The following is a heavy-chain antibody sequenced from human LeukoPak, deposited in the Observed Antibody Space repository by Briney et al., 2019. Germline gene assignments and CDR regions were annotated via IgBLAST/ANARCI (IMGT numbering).Heavy chain of an antibody. CDR1: GFTFRTYG. CDR3: VKSSPTTVTILDF. D-gene: IGHD4-17*01. V-gene: IGHV3-30*18. CDR2: TSNDGSNK. J-gene: IGHJ4*02. Sequence: GRPLRLSCVASGFTFRTYGMHWVRQAPGKGLEWVAVTSNDGSNKYYADSVKGRSTISRDNSKNTLYLQVNSLRVEDTAVYYCVKSSPTTVTILDFWGQGTLVTVSS.